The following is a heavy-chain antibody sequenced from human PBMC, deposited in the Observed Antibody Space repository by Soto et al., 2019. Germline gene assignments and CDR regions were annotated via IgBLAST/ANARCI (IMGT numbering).Heavy chain of an antibody. CDR1: GFMLNSFS. Sequence: EVQLVESGGDLVQPGGSLRLSCGGSGFMLNSFSMNWVRQAPGKGLEWVSYISSSRTTIYYADSVRGRFTISRVDAKNSLSLQMNSLIDDDTAVYYCLRGRSDSLMDVWGQGTTVTGSS. D-gene: IGHD2-15*01. CDR2: ISSSRTTI. CDR3: LRGRSDSLMDV. J-gene: IGHJ6*02. V-gene: IGHV3-48*02.